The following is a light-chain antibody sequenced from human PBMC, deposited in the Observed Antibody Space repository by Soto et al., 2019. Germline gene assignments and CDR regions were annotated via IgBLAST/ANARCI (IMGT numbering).Light chain of an antibody. V-gene: IGLV1-40*01. Sequence: QSVLTQPPSVSGAPGQRVTISCTGSSSNIGAGYDVHWYQQLPGTAPKLLIYRNNNRPSGVPDRFSGSKSGTSASLAITGLQADDEADYYCQSYDTSLSARYVFGTGTKLTVL. CDR3: QSYDTSLSARYV. J-gene: IGLJ1*01. CDR2: RNN. CDR1: SSNIGAGYD.